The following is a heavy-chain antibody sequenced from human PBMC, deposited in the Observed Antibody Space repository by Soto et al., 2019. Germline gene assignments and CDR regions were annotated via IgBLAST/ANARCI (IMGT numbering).Heavy chain of an antibody. CDR3: GIHYYYSYMDF. Sequence: SETLSLTCTVSGGFISSYYWSWIRQPPGKGLEWFGYIFSCVSTNYNPSLKSRVTILVDTSKNLFSLKLSSVTSAYSAVYYCGIHYYYSYMDFWGKGATVTGSS. CDR1: GGFISSYY. J-gene: IGHJ6*03. CDR2: IFSCVST. V-gene: IGHV4-59*08.